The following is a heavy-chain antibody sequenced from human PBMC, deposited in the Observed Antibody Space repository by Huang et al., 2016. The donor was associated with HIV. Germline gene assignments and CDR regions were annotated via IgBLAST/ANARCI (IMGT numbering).Heavy chain of an antibody. V-gene: IGHV4-61*09. D-gene: IGHD5-18*01. Sequence: QVQLQESGPGLVKPSQTLSLTCTVSGGSISSGSYYWSWIRQPAGKGLEWIGHLYTSGSTNYNPSLKSRVTISVDTSKKQFSLKLSSVTAADTAVYFCARVPRYSYGSHYFDYWGQGTLVTVSS. CDR1: GGSISSGSYY. CDR2: LYTSGST. CDR3: ARVPRYSYGSHYFDY. J-gene: IGHJ4*02.